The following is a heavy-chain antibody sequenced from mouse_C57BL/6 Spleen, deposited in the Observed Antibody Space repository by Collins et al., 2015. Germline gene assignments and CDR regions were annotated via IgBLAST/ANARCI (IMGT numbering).Heavy chain of an antibody. Sequence: GRFTISRDNAKSTLFLQMTSLRSEDTAMYFCTRGLYGAFDFWGQGTTLTVSS. CDR3: TRGLYGAFDF. J-gene: IGHJ2*01. V-gene: IGHV5-17*01. D-gene: IGHD1-1*01.